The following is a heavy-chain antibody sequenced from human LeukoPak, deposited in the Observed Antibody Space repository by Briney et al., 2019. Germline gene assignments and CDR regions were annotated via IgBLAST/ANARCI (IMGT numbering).Heavy chain of an antibody. CDR1: GFMFSTYE. CDR2: ISSSGNTI. J-gene: IGHJ4*02. D-gene: IGHD5-18*01. Sequence: GGSLRLSCAASGFMFSTYEMNWVRQAPGKGLEWVSYISSSGNTIYYADSVKGRFTISRDNSKNTLYLQMNSLRAEDTAVYYCAKRTAMVPFDYWGQGTLVTVSS. V-gene: IGHV3-48*03. CDR3: AKRTAMVPFDY.